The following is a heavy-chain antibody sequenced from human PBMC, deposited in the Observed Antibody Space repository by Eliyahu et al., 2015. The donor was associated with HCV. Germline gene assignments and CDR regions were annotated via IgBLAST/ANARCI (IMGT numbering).Heavy chain of an antibody. D-gene: IGHD3/OR15-3a*01. Sequence: EAQVEESGGGLVKPGGSLRLSCAGSXFHXRXYSMNWVRQAPGKGLEWVSSIXTTGSYMYYADSVKGRFTISRDNDKESIYLHMSSLRAEDTAVYYCARDPTVFGLAHGMDVWGQGTTVTVSS. V-gene: IGHV3-21*01. J-gene: IGHJ6*02. CDR3: ARDPTVFGLAHGMDV. CDR2: IXTTGSYM. CDR1: XFHXRXYS.